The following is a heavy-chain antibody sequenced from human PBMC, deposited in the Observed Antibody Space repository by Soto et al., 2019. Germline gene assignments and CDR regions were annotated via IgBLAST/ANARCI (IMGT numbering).Heavy chain of an antibody. CDR3: AREVHDSSGYYYYY. J-gene: IGHJ4*02. CDR1: GGSINSGGYY. D-gene: IGHD3-22*01. CDR2: IYYSGST. V-gene: IGHV4-31*03. Sequence: QVQLQESGPGLVKPSQTLSLTCTISGGSINSGGYYWSWIRQHPGKGLEWIGYIYYSGSTYYNPSLKSRVTISVDTSKNQFSLNMSSVTAADTAVYYCAREVHDSSGYYYYYWGQGTLVTVSP.